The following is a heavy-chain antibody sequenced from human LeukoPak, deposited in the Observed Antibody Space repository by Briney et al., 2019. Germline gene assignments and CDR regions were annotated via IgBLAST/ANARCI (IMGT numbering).Heavy chain of an antibody. CDR3: ARDSGSSAFDY. CDR2: IYSGGST. CDR1: GFTVSSNY. D-gene: IGHD1-26*01. V-gene: IGHV3-66*01. J-gene: IGHJ4*02. Sequence: GGSLRLSCAASGFTVSSNYMSWVRQAPGKGLEWVSVIYSGGSTYYADSVKGRFTISRDNSKNTLYLQMNSLRAEDTAVYYCARDSGSSAFDYWGQGTLVTVSS.